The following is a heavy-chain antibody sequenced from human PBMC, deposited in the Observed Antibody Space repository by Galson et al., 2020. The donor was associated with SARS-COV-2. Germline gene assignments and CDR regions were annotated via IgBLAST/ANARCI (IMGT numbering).Heavy chain of an antibody. CDR3: ARVGGNDGWNWFDP. V-gene: IGHV4-59*01. CDR2: IYYSGGT. J-gene: IGHJ5*02. CDR1: GGYMSKYY. D-gene: IGHD1-1*01. Sequence: SETLSLTCSVSGGYMSKYYWSWLRQSPGKGLEWIGNIYYSGGTKYNPSLKSRVSMSVDTSENQFSLKLNSVTAADTAVYYCARVGGNDGWNWFDPWGQGTLVTVSS.